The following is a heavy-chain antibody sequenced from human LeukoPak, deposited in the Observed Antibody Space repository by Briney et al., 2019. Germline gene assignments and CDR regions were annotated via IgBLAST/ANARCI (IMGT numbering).Heavy chain of an antibody. CDR2: INSDGSST. D-gene: IGHD2-2*02. Sequence: PGGALILSCAASGVTFSSYWLNWFRQAPGKGLVWVSRINSDGSSTNYADSVKSGFTIFSDNANNNLYLQMNSLRAEYAAWYYFASLGVWDCSSTSCYRGLEDYWGQGALVTVSS. V-gene: IGHV3-74*01. CDR1: GVTFSSYW. CDR3: ASLGVWDCSSTSCYRGLEDY. J-gene: IGHJ4*02.